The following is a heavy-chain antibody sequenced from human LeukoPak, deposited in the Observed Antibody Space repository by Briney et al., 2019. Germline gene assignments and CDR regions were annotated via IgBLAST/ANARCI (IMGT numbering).Heavy chain of an antibody. Sequence: GGSLRLSCAASGFTLSTYAVSWVRQAPGKGLEWVSGITPTYNTYYADSVKGRFTISRDNSKNTLYLQMNSLRAEDTAVYYCGRLAHNAWYAIDFWGQGTLVTVSS. D-gene: IGHD2-2*01. CDR3: GRLAHNAWYAIDF. J-gene: IGHJ4*02. CDR2: ITPTYNT. V-gene: IGHV3-23*01. CDR1: GFTLSTYA.